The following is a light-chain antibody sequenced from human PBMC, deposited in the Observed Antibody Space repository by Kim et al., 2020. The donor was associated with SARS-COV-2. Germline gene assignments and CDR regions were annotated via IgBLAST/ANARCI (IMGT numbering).Light chain of an antibody. CDR1: QSVSSSY. CDR3: QQYGSSPRT. CDR2: GVS. V-gene: IGKV3-20*01. Sequence: EIVFTQSPGTLSLSPGERATLSCRASQSVSSSYLAWYQQKPGQAPRLLIYGVSSRATGIPDRFSGSGSGTDFTLTISRLEPEDFAVYYCQQYGSSPRTFGQGTKVDIK. J-gene: IGKJ1*01.